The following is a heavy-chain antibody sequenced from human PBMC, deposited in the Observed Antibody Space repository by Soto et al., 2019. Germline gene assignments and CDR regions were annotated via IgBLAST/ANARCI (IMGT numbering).Heavy chain of an antibody. CDR3: ARLTTRRDFDI. CDR2: IYPGDSDT. J-gene: IGHJ3*02. V-gene: IGHV5-51*01. Sequence: ESLKISCKGSGYSFNSDWIGWVPQMPGKVVEWMGIIYPGDSDTRYSPSFQGQVTISAAESISTAYLQWSSLKASDTAMYYCARLTTRRDFDIWGQGXMVTV. D-gene: IGHD4-4*01. CDR1: GYSFNSDW.